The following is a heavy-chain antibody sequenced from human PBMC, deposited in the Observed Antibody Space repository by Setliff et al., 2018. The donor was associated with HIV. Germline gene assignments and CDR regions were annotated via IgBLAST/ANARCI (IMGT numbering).Heavy chain of an antibody. CDR3: ASHLPPYSGNFDY. CDR2: IYYSGNT. J-gene: IGHJ4*01. Sequence: PSETLSLTCTVSGGSLSSSSYYWGWIRQPPGKGLEWIGTIYYSGNTYYNPSLKSRVTISVDTSKNQISLKLSSVTAADTAVYYCASHLPPYSGNFDYWGHGTLVTVSS. V-gene: IGHV4-39*01. D-gene: IGHD1-26*01. CDR1: GGSLSSSSYY.